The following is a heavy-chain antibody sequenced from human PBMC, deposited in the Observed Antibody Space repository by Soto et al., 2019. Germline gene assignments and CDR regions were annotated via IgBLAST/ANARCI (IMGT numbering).Heavy chain of an antibody. J-gene: IGHJ4*02. CDR1: GFTFNNFA. CDR2: ISSDGDLR. V-gene: IGHV3-23*01. D-gene: IGHD3-9*01. Sequence: EVHLLGSGGDLVKPGGSLRLSCEVSGFTFNNFAMSWVRQSPGKGLEWVSTISSDGDLRHYAESVKGRFTISRDNSKSSLFRQMNSLGAEDTALYFCAKVRQRFLDILTGATNFDSWGQGTLVTVSS. CDR3: AKVRQRFLDILTGATNFDS.